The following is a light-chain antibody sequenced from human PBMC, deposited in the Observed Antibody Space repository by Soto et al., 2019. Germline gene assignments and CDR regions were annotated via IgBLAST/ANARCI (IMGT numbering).Light chain of an antibody. Sequence: VFTQSSSTLSLSPGERATLSCRASQSVTSNALAWYQQKPGQAPRLLIYGVSSRATGIPDRFSGSGSGTDFTLTISSLEPEDFAVYYCQQRSKWPLTFGGGTKVDIK. J-gene: IGKJ4*01. CDR3: QQRSKWPLT. V-gene: IGKV3-11*01. CDR2: GVS. CDR1: QSVTSN.